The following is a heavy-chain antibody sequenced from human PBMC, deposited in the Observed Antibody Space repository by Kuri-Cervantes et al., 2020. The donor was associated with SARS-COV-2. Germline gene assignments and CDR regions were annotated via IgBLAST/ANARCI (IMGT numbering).Heavy chain of an antibody. J-gene: IGHJ4*02. V-gene: IGHV4-59*02. CDR1: GGSASSYY. CDR2: ISDSGNT. Sequence: GSLRLSCSVSGGSASSYYWSWIRQPPGKGLEWIGYISDSGNTDYNPSLRSRVSMSIQMSKKQFSLSLSSVTAADTAVYYCARDLTGPFDSWGQGTLVTVSS. CDR3: ARDLTGPFDS. D-gene: IGHD3-9*01.